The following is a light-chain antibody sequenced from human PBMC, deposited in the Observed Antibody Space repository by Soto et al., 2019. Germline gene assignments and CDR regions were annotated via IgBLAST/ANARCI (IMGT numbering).Light chain of an antibody. CDR3: GSYEGSSNV. J-gene: IGLJ1*01. CDR2: EVN. Sequence: QSVLTQPPSASGSPGQSVAISCTGTSSDVGGYNYVSWYQQHPGKAPKLMIYEVNKRPSGVPDRFSGSKSGNTASLTVSGLQAGEEADYSGGSYEGSSNVFGAGRKGTVL. V-gene: IGLV2-8*01. CDR1: SSDVGGYNY.